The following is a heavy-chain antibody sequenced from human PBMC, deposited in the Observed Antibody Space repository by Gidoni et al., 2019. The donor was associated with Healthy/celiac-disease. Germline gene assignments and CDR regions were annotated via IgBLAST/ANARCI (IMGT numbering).Heavy chain of an antibody. CDR2: IIPILGIA. CDR3: AREFWVYGDYSQTYNWFDP. D-gene: IGHD4-17*01. CDR1: GGTFSSYA. V-gene: IGHV1-69*04. Sequence: GAEVKKPESSVKVSCKASGGTFSSYAISWVRQAPGQGLEWMGRIIPILGIANYAQKFQGRVTITADKSTSTAYMELSSLRSEDAAVYYCAREFWVYGDYSQTYNWFDPWGQGTLVTVSS. J-gene: IGHJ5*02.